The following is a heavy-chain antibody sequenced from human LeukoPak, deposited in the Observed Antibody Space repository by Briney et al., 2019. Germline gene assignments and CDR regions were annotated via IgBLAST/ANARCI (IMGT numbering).Heavy chain of an antibody. D-gene: IGHD2/OR15-2a*01. J-gene: IGHJ4*02. CDR3: ARGWVLWDY. CDR2: ITTNGGST. Sequence: GGSLRPSCAASGFTFSNYAMHWVRQAPGKGLEYVSAITTNGGSTYYANSVEGRFTISRDNSKNTLYLQMGSLRAEDMAVYYCARGWVLWDYWGQGTLVTVSS. V-gene: IGHV3-64*01. CDR1: GFTFSNYA.